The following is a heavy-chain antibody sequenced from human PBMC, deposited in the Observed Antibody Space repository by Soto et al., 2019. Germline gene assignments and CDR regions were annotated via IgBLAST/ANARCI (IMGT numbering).Heavy chain of an antibody. CDR1: GFTFSSYS. J-gene: IGHJ5*02. D-gene: IGHD6-19*01. CDR2: ISSSSSYI. V-gene: IGHV3-21*01. Sequence: GGSLRLSCAASGFTFSSYSMNWVRQAPGKGLEWVSSISSSSSYIYYADSVKGRFTISRDNAKNSLYLQMNSLRAEDTAVYYCARSGIAVAGLWFDPWGQGTLVTVS. CDR3: ARSGIAVAGLWFDP.